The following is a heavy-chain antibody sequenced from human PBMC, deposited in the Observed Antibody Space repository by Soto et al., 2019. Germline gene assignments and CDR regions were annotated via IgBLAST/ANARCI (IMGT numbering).Heavy chain of an antibody. V-gene: IGHV4-34*01. Sequence: SETLSLTCAVYGGSFSGYYWSWIRQPPGKGLEWIGEINHSGSTNYNPSLKSRVTISVDTSKNQFSLKLSSVTAADTAVYYCARGRDSSSDFDYWGQGTLVTVSS. CDR3: ARGRDSSSDFDY. CDR2: INHSGST. J-gene: IGHJ4*02. D-gene: IGHD6-6*01. CDR1: GGSFSGYY.